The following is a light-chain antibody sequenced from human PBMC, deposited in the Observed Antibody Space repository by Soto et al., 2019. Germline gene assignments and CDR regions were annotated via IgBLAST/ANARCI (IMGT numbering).Light chain of an antibody. Sequence: EIVLTQSPATLSLSPGERATLSCRASQSVSSYLAWYQQKPGQAPRLLIYDASNRATGIPARFSGSGSGTDFTLTISSLEPEDFAVYYSQKRSNWPPGFTFGPGTKVDIK. V-gene: IGKV3-11*01. CDR1: QSVSSY. CDR2: DAS. J-gene: IGKJ3*01. CDR3: QKRSNWPPGFT.